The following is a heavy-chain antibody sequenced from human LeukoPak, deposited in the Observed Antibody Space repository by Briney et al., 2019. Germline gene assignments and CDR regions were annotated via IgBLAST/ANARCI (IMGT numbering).Heavy chain of an antibody. D-gene: IGHD6-13*01. V-gene: IGHV4-39*01. CDR2: IYYSGST. CDR3: ARQSVTRAYSSSWSENWFDP. J-gene: IGHJ5*02. Sequence: PSETLSLTCTVSGDSISSNIYYWGWIRQPPGKGLEWIGSIYYSGSTYYNPSLKSRVTISVDTSKNQFSLKLSSVTAADTAVYYCARQSVTRAYSSSWSENWFDPWGQGTLVTVSS. CDR1: GDSISSNIYY.